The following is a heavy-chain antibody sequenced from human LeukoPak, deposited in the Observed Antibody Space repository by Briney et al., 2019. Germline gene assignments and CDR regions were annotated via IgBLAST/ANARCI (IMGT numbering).Heavy chain of an antibody. CDR1: GYTFTNFY. V-gene: IGHV1-2*02. Sequence: GASVKVSCKASGYTFTNFYIHWVRQAPGQGPDWMGYINPRNGATSYSQKFQGRLTFTRDSSISTAYMEVSSLKSDDTALYYCARDPRDTGGSYDSWGQGTLVTVSS. J-gene: IGHJ5*01. CDR2: INPRNGAT. D-gene: IGHD2-8*02. CDR3: ARDPRDTGGSYDS.